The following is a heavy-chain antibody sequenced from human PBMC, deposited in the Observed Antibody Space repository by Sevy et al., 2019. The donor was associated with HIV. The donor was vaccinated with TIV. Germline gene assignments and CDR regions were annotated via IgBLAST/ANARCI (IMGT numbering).Heavy chain of an antibody. Sequence: GGSLRLSCEASGFSFRRYAMHWVRQAPGKGLEWLTVISYDGRNEYYVDSVKDRSTISRDNSKNTLYLQMNSLRPEDTAIYYCARDGGGDYFDYWGQGTLVTVSS. V-gene: IGHV3-30*04. CDR2: ISYDGRNE. J-gene: IGHJ4*02. CDR3: ARDGGGDYFDY. CDR1: GFSFRRYA. D-gene: IGHD3-10*01.